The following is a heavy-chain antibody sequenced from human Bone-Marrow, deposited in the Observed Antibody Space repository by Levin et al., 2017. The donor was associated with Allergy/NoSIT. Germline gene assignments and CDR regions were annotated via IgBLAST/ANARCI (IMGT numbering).Heavy chain of an antibody. CDR3: AKDRPQLWLRGFDY. D-gene: IGHD5-18*01. Sequence: GESLKISCAASGFTFSSYAMSWVRQAPGKGLEWVSGITSSAGNTYYGDSVKGRFTISRDNSKNTLYLQMNSLRAEDTAVYFCAKDRPQLWLRGFDYWGQGTLVTVSS. V-gene: IGHV3-23*01. J-gene: IGHJ4*02. CDR2: ITSSAGNT. CDR1: GFTFSSYA.